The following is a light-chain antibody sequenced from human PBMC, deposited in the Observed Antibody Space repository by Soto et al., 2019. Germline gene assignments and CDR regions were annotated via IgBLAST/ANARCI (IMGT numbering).Light chain of an antibody. CDR1: RSVSSVY. CDR2: GTS. J-gene: IGKJ5*01. CDR3: QQYVGSSII. Sequence: ELVLTQSPGTLSLSPGERASLSCRASRSVSSVYLAWYQQKPGQAPRLLIYGTSNRATGIPDKFSGSGSGTDFTLTISRLAPEDFALYYCQQYVGSSIIFGQGTRLEIK. V-gene: IGKV3-20*01.